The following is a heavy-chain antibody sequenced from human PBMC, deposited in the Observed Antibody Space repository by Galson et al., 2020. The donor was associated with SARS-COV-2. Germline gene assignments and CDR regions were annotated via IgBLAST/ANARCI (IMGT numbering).Heavy chain of an antibody. CDR3: AKDLTGVTPGEALDY. CDR1: GFTFSSYG. J-gene: IGHJ4*02. CDR2: ISYDGTKE. V-gene: IGHV3-30*18. Sequence: GESLKISCAASGFTFSSYGMHWVRQAPGMGLEWVAIISYDGTKEYYADSVKGRFTISRDYSKNTLSLQMNSLRPEDTAIYYCAKDLTGVTPGEALDYWGQGTLVTVSS. D-gene: IGHD3-16*01.